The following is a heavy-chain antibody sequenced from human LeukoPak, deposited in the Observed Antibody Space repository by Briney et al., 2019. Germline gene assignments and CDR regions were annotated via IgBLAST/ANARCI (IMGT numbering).Heavy chain of an antibody. D-gene: IGHD2-2*01. V-gene: IGHV3-23*01. CDR3: AKYCSSTSCYVARQLAKYFQH. Sequence: GGSLRLSCAASGFTFSSYAMSWVRQAPGKGLEWVSAISGSGGSTYYADSVKGRFTISRDNSKNTLYLQMNSLRAEDTAVYYCAKYCSSTSCYVARQLAKYFQHWGQGTLVTVSS. CDR2: ISGSGGST. J-gene: IGHJ1*01. CDR1: GFTFSSYA.